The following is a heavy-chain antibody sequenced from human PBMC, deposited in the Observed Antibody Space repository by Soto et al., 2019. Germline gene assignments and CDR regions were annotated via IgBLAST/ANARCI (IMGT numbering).Heavy chain of an antibody. CDR1: GYTFTSDG. J-gene: IGHJ6*02. V-gene: IGHV1-18*04. D-gene: IGHD2-2*01. Sequence: ASVKVSCKTSGYTFTSDGISWVRQAPGQGLEWMGWISTYNGNTNYAQKLQDRVTMTTDTSTSTAYMELRSLSSDDTAVYYCAREKMPDVWGQGTTVTVSS. CDR2: ISTYNGNT. CDR3: AREKMPDV.